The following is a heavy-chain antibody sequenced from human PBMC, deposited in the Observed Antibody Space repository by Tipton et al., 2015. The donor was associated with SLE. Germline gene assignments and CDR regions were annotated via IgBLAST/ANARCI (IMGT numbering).Heavy chain of an antibody. J-gene: IGHJ3*02. CDR1: GGSISSGGYS. CDR3: ARVGSGSYERGFDAFDI. CDR2: IYYSGST. D-gene: IGHD1-26*01. V-gene: IGHV4-39*06. Sequence: TLSLTCTVSGGSISSGGYSWSWIRQHPGQGLEWIGSIYYSGSTYYNPSLKSRVTMSVDTSKNQFTLKLSSVTAADTAVYYCARVGSGSYERGFDAFDIWGQGTMVTVSS.